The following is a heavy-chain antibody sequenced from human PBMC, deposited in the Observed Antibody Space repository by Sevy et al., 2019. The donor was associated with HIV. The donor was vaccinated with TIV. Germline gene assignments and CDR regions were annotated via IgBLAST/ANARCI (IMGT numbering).Heavy chain of an antibody. CDR2: ISAYNGNT. J-gene: IGHJ4*02. Sequence: ASVKVSCKASGYTFTSYGISWVRQAPGQGLEWMGWISAYNGNTNYAQKLQGRVTMTTDTSTSTAYMELRSLRSDETAVYYCARDSRLGTCCSGGSCYHPFDYWGQGTLVTVSS. D-gene: IGHD2-15*01. CDR1: GYTFTSYG. V-gene: IGHV1-18*01. CDR3: ARDSRLGTCCSGGSCYHPFDY.